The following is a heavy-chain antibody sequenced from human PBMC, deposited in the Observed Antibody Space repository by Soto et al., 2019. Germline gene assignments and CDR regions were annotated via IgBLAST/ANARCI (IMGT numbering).Heavy chain of an antibody. CDR2: IIPILGIA. D-gene: IGHD3-10*01. Sequence: QVQLVQSGAEVKKPGSSVKVSCKASGGTFSSYTISWVRQAPGQGLEWMGRIIPILGIANYAQKFQGRVTITADKSTSTAYMELSSMRSEDTAVYYCARVGFGANPYYYYGMDVWGQGTTVTVSS. J-gene: IGHJ6*02. CDR1: GGTFSSYT. CDR3: ARVGFGANPYYYYGMDV. V-gene: IGHV1-69*02.